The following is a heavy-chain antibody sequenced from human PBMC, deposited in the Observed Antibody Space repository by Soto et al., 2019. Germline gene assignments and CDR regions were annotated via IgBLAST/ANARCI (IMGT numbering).Heavy chain of an antibody. Sequence: SETLSLTCTVSGGSVSSGSYYWSWIRQPPGKGLEWIGYIYYSGSTYYNPSLKSRVTISVDTSKNQFSLKLSSVTAADTAVYYCARASEIAARPQFWGQGTLVTGPS. D-gene: IGHD6-6*01. CDR3: ARASEIAARPQF. CDR2: IYYSGST. J-gene: IGHJ4*02. CDR1: GGSVSSGSYY. V-gene: IGHV4-31*03.